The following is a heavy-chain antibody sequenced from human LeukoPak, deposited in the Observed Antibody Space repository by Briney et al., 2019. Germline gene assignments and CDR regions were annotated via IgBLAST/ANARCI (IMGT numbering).Heavy chain of an antibody. J-gene: IGHJ4*02. CDR3: ARGTRHYVWGSYRSYYFDY. CDR2: INHSGST. Sequence: NPSETLSHTCAVYGGSFSGYYWSWIRQPPGKGLEWIGEINHSGSTNYNPSLKSRVTISVDTSKNQFSLKLSSVTAADTAVYYCARGTRHYVWGSYRSYYFDYWGQGTLVTVSS. D-gene: IGHD3-16*02. CDR1: GGSFSGYY. V-gene: IGHV4-34*01.